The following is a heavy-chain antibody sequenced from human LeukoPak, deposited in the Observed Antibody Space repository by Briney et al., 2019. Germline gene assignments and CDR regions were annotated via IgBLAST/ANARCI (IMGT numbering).Heavy chain of an antibody. CDR1: GFTFSSYS. Sequence: PGGSLRLSCAASGFTFSSYSMNWVRQAPGKGLEWVSSISSSSSYIYYADSVKGRFTISRDNAKNSLYLQMNSLRAEDTAVYYCARDVPLTPGTALLDYWGQGTLVTVSS. J-gene: IGHJ4*02. CDR2: ISSSSSYI. D-gene: IGHD1-1*01. CDR3: ARDVPLTPGTALLDY. V-gene: IGHV3-21*01.